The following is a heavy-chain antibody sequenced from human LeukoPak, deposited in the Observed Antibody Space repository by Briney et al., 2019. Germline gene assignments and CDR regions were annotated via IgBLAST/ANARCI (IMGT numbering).Heavy chain of an antibody. J-gene: IGHJ4*02. CDR1: AFTFSTYE. CDR2: ISSSGSTI. V-gene: IGHV3-48*03. Sequence: GGSLRPSCAASAFTFSTYEMNWVRQAPGKGLEWVSYISSSGSTIYYADSVKGRFTISRDNTKNSLYLQMNSLRAEDTAVYYCARASSLDYWGQGTLVTVSS. CDR3: ARASSLDY.